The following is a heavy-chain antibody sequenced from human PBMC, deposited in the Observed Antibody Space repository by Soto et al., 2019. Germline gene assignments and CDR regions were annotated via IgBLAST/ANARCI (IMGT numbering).Heavy chain of an antibody. CDR2: ISAYNGNT. V-gene: IGHV1-18*01. Sequence: GASVKVFCKASGYTFTSYGISWVRQAPGQGLEWMGWISAYNGNTNYAQKLQGRVTMTTDTSTSTAYMELRSLRSDDTAVYYCASSTRLGGWYDYWGQGTLVTVSS. CDR3: ASSTRLGGWYDY. D-gene: IGHD6-19*01. CDR1: GYTFTSYG. J-gene: IGHJ4*02.